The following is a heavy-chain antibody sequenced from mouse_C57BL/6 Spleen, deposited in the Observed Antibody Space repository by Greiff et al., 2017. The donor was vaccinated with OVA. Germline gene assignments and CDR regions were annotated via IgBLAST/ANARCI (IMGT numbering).Heavy chain of an antibody. D-gene: IGHD2-3*01. CDR3: KNGYSYAMDY. Sequence: EVQLQESGGGLVQPGGSMKLSCVASGFTFSNYWMNWVRQSPEKGLEWVAQIRLKSDNYATHYAESVKGRFTISRDDSKSSVYLQMNNLRAEDTGIYYCKNGYSYAMDYWGQGTSVTVSS. CDR2: IRLKSDNYAT. CDR1: GFTFSNYW. V-gene: IGHV6-3*01. J-gene: IGHJ4*01.